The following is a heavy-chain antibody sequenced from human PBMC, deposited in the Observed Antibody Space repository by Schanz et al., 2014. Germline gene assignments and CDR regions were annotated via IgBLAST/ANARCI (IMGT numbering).Heavy chain of an antibody. CDR3: ARIIDGDYLY. D-gene: IGHD4-17*01. Sequence: QVRLVQSGAEVKKPGSSVKVSCKSSGATFNSYAFGWVRQAPGQGFEWVGSIIPPLRQTRYAQKFEERVIITADTSTTTVYMYLASLTSDDTAVYFCARIIDGDYLYWGQGTLVTVSS. CDR1: GATFNSYA. J-gene: IGHJ4*02. CDR2: IIPPLRQT. V-gene: IGHV1-69*04.